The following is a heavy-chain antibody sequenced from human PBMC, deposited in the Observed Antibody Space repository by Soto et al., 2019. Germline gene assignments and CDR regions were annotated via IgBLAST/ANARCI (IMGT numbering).Heavy chain of an antibody. V-gene: IGHV3-23*01. CDR3: AKQVRDGTSSPYYFDY. D-gene: IGHD6-6*01. CDR1: GFTFSNYA. J-gene: IGHJ4*02. Sequence: EVRLLQSGGGLVQPGGSLRLSCAGSGFTFSNYAMSWVRQAPGKGLEWVSAISSAVNTYYADSVKGRFTISRDNSKNTLSLQMNSLRAEDTAVYYCAKQVRDGTSSPYYFDYWGQGTLVTVSS. CDR2: ISSAVNT.